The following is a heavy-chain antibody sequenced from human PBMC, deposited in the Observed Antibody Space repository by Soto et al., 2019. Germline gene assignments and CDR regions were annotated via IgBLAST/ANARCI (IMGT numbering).Heavy chain of an antibody. CDR1: GGSISGSSYY. D-gene: IGHD3-10*01. CDR2: IYYTGST. V-gene: IGHV4-39*02. Sequence: PSETLSLTCTVSGGSISGSSYYWGWIRQSPGKGLEWIGNIYYTGSTNYNPSLKSRVTISVDTSKNHFSLKLSSVTAADTAVYYCARMSGRITYWGQGTLVTV. CDR3: ARMSGRITY. J-gene: IGHJ4*02.